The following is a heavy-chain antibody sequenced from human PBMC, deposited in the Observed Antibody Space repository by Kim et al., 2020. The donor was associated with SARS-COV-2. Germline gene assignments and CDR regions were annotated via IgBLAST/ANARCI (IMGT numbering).Heavy chain of an antibody. CDR2: INHSGST. CDR3: ARVRGYSYGYGRTRDYGMDV. Sequence: SETLSLTCAVYGGSFSGYYWSWIRQPPGKGLEWIGEINHSGSTNYNPSLKSRVTISVDTSKNQFSLKLSSVTAADTAVYYCARVRGYSYGYGRTRDYGMDVWGQGTTVTVSS. V-gene: IGHV4-34*01. J-gene: IGHJ6*02. D-gene: IGHD5-18*01. CDR1: GGSFSGYY.